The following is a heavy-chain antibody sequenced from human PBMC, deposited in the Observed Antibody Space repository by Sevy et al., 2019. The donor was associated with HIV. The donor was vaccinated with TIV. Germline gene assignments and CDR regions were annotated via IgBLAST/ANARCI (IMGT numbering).Heavy chain of an antibody. D-gene: IGHD2-2*01. J-gene: IGHJ6*02. CDR1: GFTFSSYG. V-gene: IGHV3-30*02. CDR2: IRYDGSNK. Sequence: GGSLRLSCAASGFTFSSYGMHRVRQAPGKGLEWVAFIRYDGSNKYYADSVKGRFTISRDNSKNTLYLQMNSLRAEDTAVYYCAKDRGCSSTSCYGGVYYGMDVWGQGTTVTVSS. CDR3: AKDRGCSSTSCYGGVYYGMDV.